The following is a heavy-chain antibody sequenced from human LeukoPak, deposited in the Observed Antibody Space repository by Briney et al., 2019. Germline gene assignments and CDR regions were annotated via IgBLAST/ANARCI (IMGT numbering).Heavy chain of an antibody. CDR2: ISYDGSTK. CDR3: ARVAHRVLITPSTIDY. V-gene: IGHV3-30*04. D-gene: IGHD3-22*01. J-gene: IGHJ4*02. Sequence: GGSLRLSCAASGFTFSFYAMHWVRQAPGEGLEWVAIISYDGSTKYYADSVKGRFTISRDNSKNTLYLQMNSLRSEDTAVYYCARVAHRVLITPSTIDYWGQGTLVTVSS. CDR1: GFTFSFYA.